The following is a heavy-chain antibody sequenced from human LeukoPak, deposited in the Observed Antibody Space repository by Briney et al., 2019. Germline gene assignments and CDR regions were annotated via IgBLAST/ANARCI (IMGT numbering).Heavy chain of an antibody. D-gene: IGHD3-3*01. CDR2: ISGSGGST. Sequence: GGSLRLSCAASGFTFSSYAMSWVRQAPGKGLEWVSPISGSGGSTYYADSVKGRFTISRDNSKNTLYLQMNSLRAEDTAVYYCAKDLTIFGVVSYFDYWGQGTLVTVSS. V-gene: IGHV3-23*01. CDR3: AKDLTIFGVVSYFDY. CDR1: GFTFSSYA. J-gene: IGHJ4*02.